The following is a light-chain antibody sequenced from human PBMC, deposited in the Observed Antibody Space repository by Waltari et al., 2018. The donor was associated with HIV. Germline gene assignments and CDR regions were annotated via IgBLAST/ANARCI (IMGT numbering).Light chain of an antibody. CDR2: LGS. Sequence: DIVMTQSPLSLPVTPGEPASISCRSSQSLLRGNGYNYLHWYLQKPGQSPQLLIYLGSNRASGVPDRFTGSGSGTYFTLKITRMEAEDVGVYFCMQALQTPTFGGGTKVEIK. V-gene: IGKV2-28*01. CDR1: QSLLRGNGYNY. J-gene: IGKJ4*01. CDR3: MQALQTPT.